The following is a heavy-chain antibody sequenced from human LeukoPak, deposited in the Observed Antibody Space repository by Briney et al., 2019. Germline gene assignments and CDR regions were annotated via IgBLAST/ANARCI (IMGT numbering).Heavy chain of an antibody. D-gene: IGHD1-26*01. Sequence: GGSLRLSCAASGFTVTRKYMSWVRQAPGKGLEWVANIKLDGSEKYYVESVKGRFTISRDNAKNSLYLQMNSLRAEDTAVYYCTRGDAGGRDYWGQGTLVTVSS. CDR3: TRGDAGGRDY. V-gene: IGHV3-7*04. J-gene: IGHJ4*02. CDR2: IKLDGSEK. CDR1: GFTVTRKY.